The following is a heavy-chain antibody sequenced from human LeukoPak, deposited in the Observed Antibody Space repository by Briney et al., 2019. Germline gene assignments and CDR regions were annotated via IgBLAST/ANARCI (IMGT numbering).Heavy chain of an antibody. V-gene: IGHV1-69*04. CDR3: ARDPFGVVPNEVYFDY. Sequence: ASVKVSCKASGGTFSSYAISWVRQAPGQGLEWMGRIIPILGIANYAQKFQGRVTITADKSTSTAYMELSSLRSEDTAVYYCARDPFGVVPNEVYFDYWGQGTLVTVSS. J-gene: IGHJ4*02. CDR2: IIPILGIA. D-gene: IGHD3-3*01. CDR1: GGTFSSYA.